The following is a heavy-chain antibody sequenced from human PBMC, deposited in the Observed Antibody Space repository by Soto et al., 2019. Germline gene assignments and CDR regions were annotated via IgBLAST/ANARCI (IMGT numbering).Heavy chain of an antibody. V-gene: IGHV4-59*01. CDR1: GGSISSYY. CDR3: ARDHIAAAGTWDY. J-gene: IGHJ4*02. CDR2: IYYSGST. Sequence: SETMSLTCPVSGGSISSYYLSWIRQPPGKGLEWIGYIYYSGSTNYNPSLKSRVTISVDTSKNQFSLKLSSVTAADTAVYYCARDHIAAAGTWDYWGQGTLVTVS. D-gene: IGHD6-13*01.